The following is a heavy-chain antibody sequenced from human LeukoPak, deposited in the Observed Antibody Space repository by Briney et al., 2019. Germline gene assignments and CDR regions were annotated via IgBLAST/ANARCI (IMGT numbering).Heavy chain of an antibody. CDR3: ARGSSLSPPFDY. Sequence: ASVKVSCKASGGTFSSYAISWVRQAPGQGLEWMGGIIPIFGTANYAQKFQGRVTITADESTSTAYMELSSLRSEDTAVYYCARGSSLSPPFDYWGQGTLVTVSS. CDR2: IIPIFGTA. V-gene: IGHV1-69*13. D-gene: IGHD3-10*01. CDR1: GGTFSSYA. J-gene: IGHJ4*02.